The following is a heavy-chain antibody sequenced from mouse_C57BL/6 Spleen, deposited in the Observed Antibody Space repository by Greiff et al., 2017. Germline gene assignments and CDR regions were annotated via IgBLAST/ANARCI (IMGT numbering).Heavy chain of an antibody. D-gene: IGHD1-1*01. Sequence: EVNLVESGGGLVKPGGSLKLSCAASGFTFSSYTMSWVRQTPEKRLEWVATISGGGGNTYYPDSVKGRFTISRDNAKNTLYLQMSSLRSEDTALYYCARHSRLYYYGSSWYFDVWGTGTTVTVSS. CDR1: GFTFSSYT. CDR3: ARHSRLYYYGSSWYFDV. V-gene: IGHV5-9*01. CDR2: ISGGGGNT. J-gene: IGHJ1*03.